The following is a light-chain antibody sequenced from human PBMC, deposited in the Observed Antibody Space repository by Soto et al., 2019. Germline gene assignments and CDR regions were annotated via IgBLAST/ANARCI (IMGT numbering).Light chain of an antibody. CDR2: DES. CDR1: QAISNH. CDR3: QQYDDLPYT. Sequence: DIQMTQSPSSLSASVGDRATITCQASQAISNHLNWYQQKPGKAPNLLIYDESNLETGVPSRFSGSGSGTEFTFTISSVLPEDIGTFYWQQYDDLPYTFGQGTNLEIK. J-gene: IGKJ2*01. V-gene: IGKV1-33*01.